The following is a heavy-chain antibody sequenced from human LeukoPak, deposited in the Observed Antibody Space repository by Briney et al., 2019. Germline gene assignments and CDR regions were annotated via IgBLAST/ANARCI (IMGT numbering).Heavy chain of an antibody. V-gene: IGHV4-34*01. CDR3: ARIAARHFGVFDY. D-gene: IGHD6-6*01. CDR2: INHSGST. CDR1: GVSFSGYY. Sequence: SETLSLTCAVYGVSFSGYYWSWIRQPPGKGLEWIGEINHSGSTNYNPSLKSRVTISVDTSKNQFSLKLSSVTAADTAVYYCARIAARHFGVFDYWGQGTLVTVSP. J-gene: IGHJ4*02.